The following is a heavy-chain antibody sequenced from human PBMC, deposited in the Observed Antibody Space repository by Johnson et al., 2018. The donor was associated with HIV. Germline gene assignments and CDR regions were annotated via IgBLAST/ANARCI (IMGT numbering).Heavy chain of an antibody. J-gene: IGHJ3*02. V-gene: IGHV3-33*06. CDR3: AKVLGEMATFDAFDI. D-gene: IGHD5-24*01. Sequence: QVQLVESGGGVVQPGRSLRLSCAASGFTFSNYGLHWVRQAPGKGLEWVAVLWFDGSNKYYADSAKSRFTISRDTSKNTLYLQMNSLRAEDTAGYYCAKVLGEMATFDAFDIWGQGAMVTVSS. CDR2: LWFDGSNK. CDR1: GFTFSNYG.